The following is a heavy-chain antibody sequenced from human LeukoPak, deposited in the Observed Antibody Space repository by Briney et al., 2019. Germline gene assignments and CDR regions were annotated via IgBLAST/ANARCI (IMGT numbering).Heavy chain of an antibody. V-gene: IGHV4-59*01. D-gene: IGHD6-6*01. CDR1: SASISRYY. CDR2: ISYSGDS. CDR3: ARAGGDTTSSQDLDF. J-gene: IGHJ4*02. Sequence: SETLSLTCTVASASISRYYWSWLRQPPRKGREWIGYISYSGDSDYNPSLKSRVTISVDTSKNQVSLRMASVSAADTAVYYCARAGGDTTSSQDLDFWGQGTLVTVSS.